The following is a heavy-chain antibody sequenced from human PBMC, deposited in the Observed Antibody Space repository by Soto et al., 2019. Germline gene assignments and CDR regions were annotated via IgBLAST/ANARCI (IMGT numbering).Heavy chain of an antibody. CDR3: GRGRSGELVVFY. CDR1: GYTFTGHY. J-gene: IGHJ4*02. Sequence: QVQLVQSGAEVQESGASVKVSCKASGYTFTGHYIHWVRQAPGQGFEWVGEIGPKNGDTRYAQKFQGRVAMTKDSSIPTVYMELSNLSPDDTAVYYCGRGRSGELVVFYWGQGTLVTVHS. D-gene: IGHD1-7*01. V-gene: IGHV1-2*02. CDR2: IGPKNGDT.